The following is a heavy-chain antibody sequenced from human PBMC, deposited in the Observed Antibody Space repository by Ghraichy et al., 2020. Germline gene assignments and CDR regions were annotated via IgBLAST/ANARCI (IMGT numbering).Heavy chain of an antibody. V-gene: IGHV3-7*01. J-gene: IGHJ3*02. Sequence: AGSLRLSCAASGFTFSSYCMSWVRQAPGKGLEWVANIKRDGSEKYYVDSVKGRFTVSRDNAKNSLYLQMNSLRAEDTAVYYCARDHKSMGGLIWGQGTMVTVSS. CDR1: GFTFSSYC. CDR2: IKRDGSEK. CDR3: ARDHKSMGGLI. D-gene: IGHD2/OR15-2a*01.